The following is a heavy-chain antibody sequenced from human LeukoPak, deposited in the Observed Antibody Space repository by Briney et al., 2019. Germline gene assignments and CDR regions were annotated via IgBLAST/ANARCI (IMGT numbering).Heavy chain of an antibody. J-gene: IGHJ4*02. V-gene: IGHV4-39*07. D-gene: IGHD6-13*01. CDR1: GGSIRSGNYY. Sequence: SETWSLPCLVSGGSIRSGNYYWGWIRQPPGKGLEWRGSIYYTGSTYNNPSLKTRATMSVDTSKNQFSLNLNSVTAADTAVYYCARVRAAAIPYYFDYWGQGTLVTVSS. CDR2: IYYTGST. CDR3: ARVRAAAIPYYFDY.